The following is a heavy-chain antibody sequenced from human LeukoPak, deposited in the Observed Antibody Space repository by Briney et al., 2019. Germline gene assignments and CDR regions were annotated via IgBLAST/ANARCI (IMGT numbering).Heavy chain of an antibody. V-gene: IGHV1-2*02. CDR1: GYTFTGYY. Sequence: ASVKVSCKASGYTFTGYYMHWVRQAPGQGLEGMGWINPNSGGTNYAQKFQGRVTMTRDTSISTAYMELSRLRSDDTAVYYCASGVAAAGTRNWFDPWGQGTLVTVSS. J-gene: IGHJ5*02. D-gene: IGHD6-13*01. CDR3: ASGVAAAGTRNWFDP. CDR2: INPNSGGT.